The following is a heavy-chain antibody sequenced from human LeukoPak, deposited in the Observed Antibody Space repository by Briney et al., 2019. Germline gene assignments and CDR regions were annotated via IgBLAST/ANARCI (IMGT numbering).Heavy chain of an antibody. CDR1: GLTFRNAW. J-gene: IGHJ6*03. D-gene: IGHD3-16*02. V-gene: IGHV3-15*01. Sequence: PGGSLRLFCAASGLTFRNAWMIWVRGAPGKGLEWGGRMRSKTDGGTTDYAAHVKRRFTISRADSTNTLYLQQNRLKTEDTAVYYCTTEGEDKVIHYYYYYMDVWGKGTTATISS. CDR3: TTEGEDKVIHYYYYYMDV. CDR2: MRSKTDGGTT.